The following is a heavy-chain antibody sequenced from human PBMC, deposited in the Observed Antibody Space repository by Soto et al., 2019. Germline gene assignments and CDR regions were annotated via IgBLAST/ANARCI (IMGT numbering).Heavy chain of an antibody. Sequence: SETLSLTCGVYGGSFRNYYWIWVRQPPGRGLEWIGEVNHSGEATYNPSLQSRITISLDTSNNQFSLKMTSVTAADTAMYFCTREERFQRSWFDPWGQGTQATAS. CDR1: GGSFRNYY. CDR2: VNHSGEA. CDR3: TREERFQRSWFDP. J-gene: IGHJ5*02. V-gene: IGHV4-34*01. D-gene: IGHD3-10*01.